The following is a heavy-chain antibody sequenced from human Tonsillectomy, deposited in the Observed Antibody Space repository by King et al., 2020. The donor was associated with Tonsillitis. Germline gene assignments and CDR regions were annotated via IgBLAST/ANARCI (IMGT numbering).Heavy chain of an antibody. J-gene: IGHJ6*03. D-gene: IGHD4-11*01. Sequence: QLVQSGAEVKKPGASVKVSCKASGYTFSDYFMHWVRQAPGQGLEWMGWINPNSGGTNYAQKFQGRVTMTSDTSISTAYMELSRLKSDEPAVYYCARDGQATLTTLNYYYYMDVWGKGTTVTVSS. V-gene: IGHV1-2*02. CDR3: ARDGQATLTTLNYYYYMDV. CDR2: INPNSGGT. CDR1: GYTFSDYF.